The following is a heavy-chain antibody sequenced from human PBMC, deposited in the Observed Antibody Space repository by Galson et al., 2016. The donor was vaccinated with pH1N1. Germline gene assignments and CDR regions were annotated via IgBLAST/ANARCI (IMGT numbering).Heavy chain of an antibody. CDR2: IPKSPQGYTT. J-gene: IGHJ4*02. CDR1: GFTFSGFC. V-gene: IGHV3-72*01. Sequence: SLRLSCAASGFTFSGFCMDWVRQAPGKGLEWVARIPKSPQGYTTQDATSVKGRFIISRDDSKGLLYLHMNSLKTEDTAVYYCTREDQPKFDYWGQGTLGTGS. D-gene: IGHD2-2*01. CDR3: TREDQPKFDY.